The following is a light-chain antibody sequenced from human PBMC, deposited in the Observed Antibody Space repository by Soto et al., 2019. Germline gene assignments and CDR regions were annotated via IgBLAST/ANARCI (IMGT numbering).Light chain of an antibody. CDR2: KAS. V-gene: IGKV1-5*03. CDR3: QLYDSYPRT. Sequence: DIQMTQSPSTLSASVGDRVTITCRASQSISNWLAWYQQKPGKAPKLLIYKASSLESGVPSRFSGSGSGTEFTLSISSLQPDDFATYYCQLYDSYPRTFGQGTKVEIK. CDR1: QSISNW. J-gene: IGKJ1*01.